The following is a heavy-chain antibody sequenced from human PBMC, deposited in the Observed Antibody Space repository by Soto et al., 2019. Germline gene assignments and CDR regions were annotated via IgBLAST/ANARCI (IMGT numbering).Heavy chain of an antibody. V-gene: IGHV4-34*01. CDR2: INHSGST. CDR3: ARGAILGYCSGCSCYWFDP. Sequence: QVQLQQWGAGLLKPSETLSLTCAVYGGSFSGYYWSWIRQPPGKGLEWIGEINHSGSTNYNPSLKSRVTISVDTSKNQFSLKLSSVTDAGTAVYYCARGAILGYCSGCSCYWFDPGGQGTLVTVSS. D-gene: IGHD2-15*01. CDR1: GGSFSGYY. J-gene: IGHJ5*02.